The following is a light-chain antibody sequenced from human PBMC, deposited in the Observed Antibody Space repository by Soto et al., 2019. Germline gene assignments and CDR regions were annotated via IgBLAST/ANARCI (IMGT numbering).Light chain of an antibody. J-gene: IGLJ2*01. CDR3: TSYAGSYADVV. CDR2: EVT. Sequence: QSALTQPPSASGSPGQSVTISCTGASSDFGGTNYVSWYQQHPGKAPKLMIFEVTKRPSGVPDRFSGSKSGNTASLTVSGLQAEDEADYYCTSYAGSYADVVFGGGPKLTVL. V-gene: IGLV2-8*01. CDR1: SSDFGGTNY.